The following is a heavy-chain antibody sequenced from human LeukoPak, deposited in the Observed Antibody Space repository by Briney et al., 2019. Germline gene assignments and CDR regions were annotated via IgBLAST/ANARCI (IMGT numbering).Heavy chain of an antibody. CDR3: ATVGSWCSDP. J-gene: IGHJ5*02. Sequence: ASVKVSCKVSGYTLTELSMHWVRQAPGKELEWMGGFDPEDGETIYAQKFQGRVTMTEDTSTDTAYMELSSLRSEDTAVYYYATVGSWCSDPGGKGTLVTVSS. D-gene: IGHD6-13*01. V-gene: IGHV1-24*01. CDR2: FDPEDGET. CDR1: GYTLTELS.